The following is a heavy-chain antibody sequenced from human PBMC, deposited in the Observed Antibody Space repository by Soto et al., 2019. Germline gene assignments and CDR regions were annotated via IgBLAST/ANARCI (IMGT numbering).Heavy chain of an antibody. CDR1: GGSFSGYY. D-gene: IGHD5-18*01. Sequence: PTETLSLTCAVYGGSFSGYYWRWIRQPPGKGLEWIGEINHSGSTNYNPSLKSRVTISVDTSKNQLSLKMSTVTAADTAVYYCGRAGYSYGWSTIDYRGQGTLSTASS. J-gene: IGHJ4*02. CDR3: GRAGYSYGWSTIDY. CDR2: INHSGST. V-gene: IGHV4-34*01.